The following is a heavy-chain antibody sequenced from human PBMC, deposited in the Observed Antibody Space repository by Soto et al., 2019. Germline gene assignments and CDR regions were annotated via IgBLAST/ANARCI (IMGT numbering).Heavy chain of an antibody. CDR1: DESFSNYY. CDR3: AVYCRDGSGSSCTPFDF. J-gene: IGHJ4*02. D-gene: IGHD2-15*01. CDR2: INQSGTT. Sequence: SETLSLTCAVYDESFSNYYWTWIRQPPGKGPEWIGEINQSGTTNYNPSLKSRVTMSVDTSKNQFSLKLSSVTAADTAVYYCAVYCRDGSGSSCTPFDFWGKGILVTVSS. V-gene: IGHV4-34*01.